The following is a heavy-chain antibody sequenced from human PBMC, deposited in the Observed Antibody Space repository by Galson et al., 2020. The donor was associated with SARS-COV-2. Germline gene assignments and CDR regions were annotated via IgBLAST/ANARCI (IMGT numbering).Heavy chain of an antibody. D-gene: IGHD3-22*01. CDR2: IAYDGGGD. V-gene: IGHV3-30*02. J-gene: IGHJ4*02. Sequence: TGGSLRLSCAASGFTFSNYGTYWFRQAPGKGLEWVAFIAYDGGGDKYADPVKGRITISRDNSRNTLYLQMNSLRPEDTAVYYCAKDKWSYYDSSGTGLDYWGQGTLVTVSS. CDR3: AKDKWSYYDSSGTGLDY. CDR1: GFTFSNYG.